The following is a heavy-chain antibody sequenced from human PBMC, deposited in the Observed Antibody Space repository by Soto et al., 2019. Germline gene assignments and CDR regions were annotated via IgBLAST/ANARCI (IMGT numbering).Heavy chain of an antibody. CDR3: AREVEHILWFGGTQGGYFDY. J-gene: IGHJ4*02. CDR2: IWYDGSNK. D-gene: IGHD3-10*01. Sequence: GGSLRLSCAASGFTFSSYGMHWVRQAPGKGLEWVAVIWYDGSNKYYADSVKGRFTISRDNSKNTLYLQMNSLRAEDTAVYYCAREVEHILWFGGTQGGYFDYWGQGTLVTVSS. CDR1: GFTFSSYG. V-gene: IGHV3-33*01.